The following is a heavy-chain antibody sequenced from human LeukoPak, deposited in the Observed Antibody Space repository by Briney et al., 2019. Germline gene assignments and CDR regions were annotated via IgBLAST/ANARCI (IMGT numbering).Heavy chain of an antibody. CDR3: ARVVRSVYFDY. D-gene: IGHD2-21*01. CDR1: GFTFSSYS. CDR2: ISSSSSYI. V-gene: IGHV3-21*01. J-gene: IGHJ4*02. Sequence: GGSLRLSCAASGFTFSSYSMNWVRQAPGKGLEWVSSISSSSSYIYYADSVKGRFTISRDDAKNSLYLQMNSLRAEDTAVYYCARVVRSVYFDYWGQGTLVTVSS.